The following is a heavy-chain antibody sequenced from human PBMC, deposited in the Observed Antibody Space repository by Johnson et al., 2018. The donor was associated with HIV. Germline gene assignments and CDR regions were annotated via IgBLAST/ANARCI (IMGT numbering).Heavy chain of an antibody. Sequence: VQLVESGGGVVQPGMSLRLSCAASGFTFSSYAMHWVRQAPGKGLEWVALISYDGTNKYYADSVKGRFTISRDNSKNTLYLQMDSLRAEDMAVYYCTIPYYYDSGGYQWGQGTMVTVSS. V-gene: IGHV3-30*14. CDR1: GFTFSSYA. D-gene: IGHD3-22*01. J-gene: IGHJ3*01. CDR3: TIPYYYDSGGYQ. CDR2: ISYDGTNK.